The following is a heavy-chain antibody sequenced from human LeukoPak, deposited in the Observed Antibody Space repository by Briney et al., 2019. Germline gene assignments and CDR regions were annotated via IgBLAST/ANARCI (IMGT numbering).Heavy chain of an antibody. Sequence: GTSLRLSCAASRFTFSNYAMHWVRQAPGKGLEWVAEISYDGSIKYYADSVKGRFTISRDNSKNTLYLQMNSLRAEDTAVYYCAKHPPYSGTYFYFDYWGQGTLVTVSS. CDR2: ISYDGSIK. CDR1: RFTFSNYA. CDR3: AKHPPYSGTYFYFDY. J-gene: IGHJ4*02. D-gene: IGHD1-26*01. V-gene: IGHV3-30-3*02.